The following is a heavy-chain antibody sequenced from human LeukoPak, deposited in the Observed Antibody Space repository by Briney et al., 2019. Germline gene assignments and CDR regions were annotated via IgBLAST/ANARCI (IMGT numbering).Heavy chain of an antibody. CDR2: IYYSGST. CDR3: ARTYYYDSSGYHYVAYFDY. D-gene: IGHD3-22*01. CDR1: GYSISSGYY. Sequence: SETLSLTCTVSGYSISSGYYWGWIRQPPGKGLEWIGSIYYSGSTYYNPSLKSRVTISVDTSKNQFSLKLSSVTAADTAVYYCARTYYYDSSGYHYVAYFDYWGQGTLVTVSS. J-gene: IGHJ4*02. V-gene: IGHV4-38-2*02.